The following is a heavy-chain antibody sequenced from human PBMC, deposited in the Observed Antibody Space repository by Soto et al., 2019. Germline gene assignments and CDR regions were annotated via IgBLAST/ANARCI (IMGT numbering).Heavy chain of an antibody. D-gene: IGHD3-10*01. CDR2: INSDGSST. CDR1: GFTFSTYW. J-gene: IGHJ6*02. CDR3: ARDRWGGGRDMDV. Sequence: VQLVESGGGLVQPRGSLRLSCAASGFTFSTYWIHWVRQAPGKGLVWVSRINSDGSSTNYADSVKGRFTISRDNAKNTLFLQMNSLRAEDTAVYYCARDRWGGGRDMDVWGQGTTVTVSS. V-gene: IGHV3-74*01.